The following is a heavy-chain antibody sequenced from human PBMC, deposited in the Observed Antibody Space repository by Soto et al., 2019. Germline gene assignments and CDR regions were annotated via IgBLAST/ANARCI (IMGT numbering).Heavy chain of an antibody. CDR2: ISYDGSNK. Sequence: QVQLVESGGGVVQPGRSLRLSCAASGFTFSSYGMHWVRQAPGKGLGWVAVISYDGSNKYYADSVKGRFTISRDNSKNTLYLQMNSLRADDTAVYYCAKDLGHGGRGAFDIWGQGTMVTVSS. CDR3: AKDLGHGGRGAFDI. J-gene: IGHJ3*02. V-gene: IGHV3-30*18. CDR1: GFTFSSYG. D-gene: IGHD7-27*01.